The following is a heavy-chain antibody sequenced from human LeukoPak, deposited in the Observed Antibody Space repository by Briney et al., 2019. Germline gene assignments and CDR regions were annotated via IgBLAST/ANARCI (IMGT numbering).Heavy chain of an antibody. V-gene: IGHV1-2*02. D-gene: IGHD5-18*01. CDR1: GYTFTGYY. Sequence: ASVKVSCKASGYTFTGYYIHWVRQAPGQGLEWMEWINPNSGDTNYAQKFQGRVTMTRDTSITTAYMELSSLRSDDTAVYYCARERDTARFDYWGQGTLVTVSS. J-gene: IGHJ4*02. CDR2: INPNSGDT. CDR3: ARERDTARFDY.